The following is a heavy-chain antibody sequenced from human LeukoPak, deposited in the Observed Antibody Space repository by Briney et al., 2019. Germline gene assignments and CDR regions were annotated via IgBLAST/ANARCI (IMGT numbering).Heavy chain of an antibody. J-gene: IGHJ4*02. CDR1: GFTFSSYA. D-gene: IGHD3-10*01. V-gene: IGHV3-23*01. CDR3: ARDRSPGNFDY. Sequence: GGTLRLSCAASGFTFSSYAMSWVRQAPGKGLEWVSAIGGSGGSSYYADSVKGRVTISRDNSKNTLYLQMNSLRAEDAAVYYCARDRSPGNFDYWGQGTLVTVSS. CDR2: IGGSGGSS.